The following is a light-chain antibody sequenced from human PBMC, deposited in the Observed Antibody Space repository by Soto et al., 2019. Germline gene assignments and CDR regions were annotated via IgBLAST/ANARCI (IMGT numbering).Light chain of an antibody. CDR2: GAS. J-gene: IGKJ2*01. Sequence: EIVMTQSPATLSVSPGERATLSCRASQSVSSNLAWYQQKPGQAPMILIYGASTRATGSPARFSGSGSGTEFTLTISSLQSADFAVYYCQQHNTWPPYTFGQGTKLEIK. CDR1: QSVSSN. V-gene: IGKV3-15*01. CDR3: QQHNTWPPYT.